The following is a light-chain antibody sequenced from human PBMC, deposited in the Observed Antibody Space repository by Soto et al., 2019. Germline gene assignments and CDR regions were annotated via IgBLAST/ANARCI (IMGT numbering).Light chain of an antibody. CDR2: GAS. Sequence: IVLTQSAGTRFLSPEEGATLSCRASQSVSSSYLAWYQQKPGQAPRLLIYGASSRATGIPDRFSGSGSGTDFTLTISRLEPEDFAVYYCQQYGSSSWTFGQGTKVDTK. J-gene: IGKJ1*01. CDR1: QSVSSSY. CDR3: QQYGSSSWT. V-gene: IGKV3-20*01.